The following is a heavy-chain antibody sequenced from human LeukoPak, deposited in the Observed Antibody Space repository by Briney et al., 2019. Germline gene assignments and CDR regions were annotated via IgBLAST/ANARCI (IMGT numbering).Heavy chain of an antibody. D-gene: IGHD1-26*01. CDR1: GFTFSTYG. J-gene: IGHJ1*01. Sequence: GGSLRLSCAASGFTFSTYGMHWVRRATGKGLEWGAVIWSDGSNKYYADSVKGRFTISRDNSKITLYLQMNSLRAEDTAVYYCARCRDSVSYNLLGYWGQGSLVTVSS. CDR3: ARCRDSVSYNLLGY. V-gene: IGHV3-33*01. CDR2: IWSDGSNK.